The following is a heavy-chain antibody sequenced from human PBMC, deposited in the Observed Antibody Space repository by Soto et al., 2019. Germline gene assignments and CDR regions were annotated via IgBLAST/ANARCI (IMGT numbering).Heavy chain of an antibody. CDR3: ARWSTPIGVVMQSYYYYGMDV. CDR2: IYPGDSDP. D-gene: IGHD3-3*01. Sequence: ESLKISCKGSGYSFTSYWIGWVRQMPGKGLEWMGIIYPGDSDPRYSPSFQGQVTISADKSISTAYLQWSSLKASDTAMYYCARWSTPIGVVMQSYYYYGMDVWGQGTTVTVS. J-gene: IGHJ6*02. CDR1: GYSFTSYW. V-gene: IGHV5-51*01.